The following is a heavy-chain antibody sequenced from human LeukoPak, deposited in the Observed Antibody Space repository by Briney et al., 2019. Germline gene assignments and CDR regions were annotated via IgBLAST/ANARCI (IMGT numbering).Heavy chain of an antibody. CDR2: MSPNNGNT. CDR1: GYTFTNYD. Sequence: ASVKVSCKTSGYTFTNYDINWVRQATGQGLEWLGWMSPNNGNTGYAQKFQGRVTMTGDTSINTAYTERSSLRSEDTAVYYCASNPPRTGDFNSWGQGALVTVSS. D-gene: IGHD7-27*01. J-gene: IGHJ4*02. V-gene: IGHV1-8*01. CDR3: ASNPPRTGDFNS.